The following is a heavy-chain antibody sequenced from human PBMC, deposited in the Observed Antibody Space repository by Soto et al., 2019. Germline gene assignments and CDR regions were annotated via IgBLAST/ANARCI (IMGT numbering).Heavy chain of an antibody. D-gene: IGHD3-9*01. J-gene: IGHJ2*01. CDR1: GGSFSGYY. CDR2: IYYSGST. Sequence: SETLSLTCGVYGGSFSGYYWSWIRQPPGKGLEWIGYIYYSGSTNYNPSLKSRVTISVDTSKNQFSLKLSSVTAADTAVYYCARTYYDILTGYLHWYFDLWGRGTLVTVSS. CDR3: ARTYYDILTGYLHWYFDL. V-gene: IGHV4-59*08.